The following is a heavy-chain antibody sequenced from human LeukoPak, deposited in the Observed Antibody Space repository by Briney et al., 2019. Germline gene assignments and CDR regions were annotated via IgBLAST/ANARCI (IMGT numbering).Heavy chain of an antibody. D-gene: IGHD1-26*01. CDR2: IRYDGNNK. J-gene: IGHJ5*02. CDR1: GFTFSTYG. CDR3: AKDLVGGSYWGGWFDP. Sequence: GGSLRLSCAASGFTFSTYGMHWVRQAPGKGLEWVAFIRYDGNNKYYADSVKGRFTISRDNSKNTLYLQMNSLRAEDTAVYYCAKDLVGGSYWGGWFDPWGQGTLVTVSS. V-gene: IGHV3-30*02.